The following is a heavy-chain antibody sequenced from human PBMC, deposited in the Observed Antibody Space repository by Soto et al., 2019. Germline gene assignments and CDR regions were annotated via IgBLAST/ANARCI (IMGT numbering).Heavy chain of an antibody. V-gene: IGHV2-5*01. J-gene: IGHJ5*02. Sequence: QITLKESGPTLVKPTQTLTLTCTFSGFSLSTSGVGVGWIRQPPGKALEWLALIYWNDDKRYSPSLKSRLTITKDTAKNQVVLTMTNMDPVDTATYYCAQTLGWFDPWGQGTLVTVSS. CDR2: IYWNDDK. CDR1: GFSLSTSGVG. CDR3: AQTLGWFDP.